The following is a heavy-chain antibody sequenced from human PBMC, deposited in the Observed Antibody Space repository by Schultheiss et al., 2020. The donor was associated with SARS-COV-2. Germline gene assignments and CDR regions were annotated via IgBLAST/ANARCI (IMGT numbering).Heavy chain of an antibody. J-gene: IGHJ4*02. CDR1: GGTFSSYA. Sequence: SCKASGGTFSSYAMHWVRQAPGKGLEYVSAITSNGGSTYYASSVKGRFTISRDNSKNTVYLQMSSLRAEDTAVYHCVRHADYFDSSGYLYWGQGTLVTVSS. CDR2: ITSNGGST. V-gene: IGHV3-64*01. D-gene: IGHD3-22*01. CDR3: VRHADYFDSSGYLY.